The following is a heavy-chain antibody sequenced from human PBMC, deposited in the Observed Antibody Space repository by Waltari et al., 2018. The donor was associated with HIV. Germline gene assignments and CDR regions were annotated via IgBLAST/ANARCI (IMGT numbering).Heavy chain of an antibody. J-gene: IGHJ4*02. D-gene: IGHD6-13*01. V-gene: IGHV3-23*01. CDR3: AKDRRSSSWEMMYYFDY. CDR2: ISGSGGST. CDR1: GFTFSSYA. Sequence: EVQLLESGGGLVQPGGSLRLSCAASGFTFSSYAMSWVRQAPGKGLEWVSAISGSGGSTYYADSVKGRFTISRDNSKNTLYLQMNSLRAEDTAVYYCAKDRRSSSWEMMYYFDYWGQGTLVTVSS.